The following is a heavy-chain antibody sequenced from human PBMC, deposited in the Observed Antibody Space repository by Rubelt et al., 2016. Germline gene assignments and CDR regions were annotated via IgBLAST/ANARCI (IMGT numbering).Heavy chain of an antibody. D-gene: IGHD6-19*01. CDR3: AKQVVPGTAHQFAMDV. Sequence: GFSVSSYYINWVRQAPGKGLEWVAVVRFDGTRTYYADSVRGRFTMSRDNSRSTLYLQMNSLRAEDTAVYYCAKQVVPGTAHQFAMDVWGQGTKVTVSS. CDR2: VRFDGTRT. J-gene: IGHJ6*02. CDR1: GFSVSSYY. V-gene: IGHV3-30*02.